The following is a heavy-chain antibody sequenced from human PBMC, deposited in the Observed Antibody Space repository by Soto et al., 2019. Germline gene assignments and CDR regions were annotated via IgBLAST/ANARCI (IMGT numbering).Heavy chain of an antibody. J-gene: IGHJ5*02. D-gene: IGHD2-21*02. V-gene: IGHV1-46*01. CDR1: GYTFTSYY. CDR3: ARENGPDWGCYCYGWFDP. Sequence: QVQLVQSGAEVKKPGASVKVSCKASGYTFTSYYMHWVRQAPGQGLEWMGIINPSGGSTSYAQKFQGRVTTTRDTSTSTVYMEQSSLTSEDTAVYYCARENGPDWGCYCYGWFDPWGQGTMVTVSS. CDR2: INPSGGST.